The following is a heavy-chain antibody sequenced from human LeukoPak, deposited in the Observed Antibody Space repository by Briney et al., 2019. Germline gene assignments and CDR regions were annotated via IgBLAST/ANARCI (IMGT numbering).Heavy chain of an antibody. CDR2: IYYSGST. Sequence: PSETLSLTCTVSGGSISSYYWSWIRQPPGKGLEWIGYIYYSGSTNYNPSLKSRVTISVDTSKNQFSLKLSSVTAADTAVYYCARLRVVITYYYYYYYMDVWGKGTTVTVSS. D-gene: IGHD3-22*01. CDR3: ARLRVVITYYYYYYYMDV. J-gene: IGHJ6*03. CDR1: GGSISSYY. V-gene: IGHV4-59*12.